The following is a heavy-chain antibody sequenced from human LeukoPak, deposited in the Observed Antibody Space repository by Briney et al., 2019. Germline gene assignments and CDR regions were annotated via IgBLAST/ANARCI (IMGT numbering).Heavy chain of an antibody. Sequence: GGSLRLSCAASGFTFSSYSMNWVRQAPGKGLEWVSSISSSSSYIYYADSVKGRFTISRDNAKNSLYLQMNSLRAEDTAVYYCASPVIVTKRNYYYGMDVRGKGTTVTVSS. CDR3: ASPVIVTKRNYYYGMDV. V-gene: IGHV3-21*01. CDR2: ISSSSSYI. J-gene: IGHJ6*04. D-gene: IGHD2-15*01. CDR1: GFTFSSYS.